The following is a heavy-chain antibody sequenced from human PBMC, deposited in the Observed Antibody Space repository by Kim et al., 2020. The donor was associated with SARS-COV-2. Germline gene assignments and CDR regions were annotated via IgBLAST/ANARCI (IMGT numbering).Heavy chain of an antibody. CDR1: GGSISSGGYY. CDR2: IYYSGST. Sequence: SETLSLTCTVSGGSISSGGYYWSWIRQHPGKGLEWTGYIYYSGSTYYNPSLKSRVTISLDMSKSQFSLKLSSVTAADTAVYYCARRWAAAGYFDHWGQGT. D-gene: IGHD6-13*01. CDR3: ARRWAAAGYFDH. J-gene: IGHJ4*02. V-gene: IGHV4-31*03.